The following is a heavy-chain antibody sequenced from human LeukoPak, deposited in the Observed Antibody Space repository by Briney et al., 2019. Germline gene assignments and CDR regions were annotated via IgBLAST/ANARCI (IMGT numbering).Heavy chain of an antibody. V-gene: IGHV3-23*01. CDR2: ISGSGGST. Sequence: GGSLRLSCAASGFTVSSNYMSWVRQAPGKGLEWVSAISGSGGSTYYADSVKGRFTISRDNSKNTLYLQMNSLRAEDTAVYYCAKSNYDILTGYYPKFDYWGQGTLVTVSS. J-gene: IGHJ4*02. CDR3: AKSNYDILTGYYPKFDY. CDR1: GFTVSSNY. D-gene: IGHD3-9*01.